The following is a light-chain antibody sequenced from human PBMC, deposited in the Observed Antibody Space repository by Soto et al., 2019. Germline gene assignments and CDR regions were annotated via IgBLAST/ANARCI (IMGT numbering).Light chain of an antibody. V-gene: IGKV3-20*01. CDR2: GAS. J-gene: IGKJ1*01. CDR3: QQYGSSRRT. CDR1: QSVSSSY. Sequence: EIVLTQSPGTLSLSPGERATLSCRASQSVSSSYLAWYQQKPGQAPRHLIYGASSRATGIPDRFSGSGSGTDVTLTISRPEPEDFAVYYCQQYGSSRRTFGQGTKVEIK.